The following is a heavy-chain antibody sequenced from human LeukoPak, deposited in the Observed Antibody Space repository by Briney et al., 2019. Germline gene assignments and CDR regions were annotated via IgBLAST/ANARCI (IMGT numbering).Heavy chain of an antibody. CDR3: AKESNGSGGVRGVHIEYYYYYYMDV. CDR2: INTSGGTT. V-gene: IGHV3-23*01. Sequence: PGGSLRLSCAASGFSFSSYGISWVRQDPGKGLEWVSTINTSGGTTYYADSVKGRFTISRDNSKNTLYLQMNSLRAEDTAVYYCAKESNGSGGVRGVHIEYYYYYYMDVWGKGTTVTISS. J-gene: IGHJ6*03. CDR1: GFSFSSYG. D-gene: IGHD3-10*01.